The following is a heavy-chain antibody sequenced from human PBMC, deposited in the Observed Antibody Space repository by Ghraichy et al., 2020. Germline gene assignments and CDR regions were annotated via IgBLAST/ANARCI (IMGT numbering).Heavy chain of an antibody. CDR3: ARDHYYGSGTDAFDI. Sequence: ASVKVSCKASGYTFTSYGISWVRQAPGQGLEWMGWISAYNGNTNYAQKLQGRVTMTTDTSTSTAYMELRSLRSDDTAVYYCARDHYYGSGTDAFDIWGQGTMVTVSS. D-gene: IGHD3-10*01. CDR2: ISAYNGNT. V-gene: IGHV1-18*01. CDR1: GYTFTSYG. J-gene: IGHJ3*02.